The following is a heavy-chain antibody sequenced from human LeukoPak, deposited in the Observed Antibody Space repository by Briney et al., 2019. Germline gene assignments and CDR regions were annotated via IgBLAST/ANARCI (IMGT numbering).Heavy chain of an antibody. J-gene: IGHJ4*02. CDR3: ARNRGWQQFDY. D-gene: IGHD5-24*01. CDR1: GFTFSDYW. Sequence: GGFLRLSCAGSGFTFSDYWIDWVRQAPGKGLEWVANINQDGSRNTYLESVMGRFTISRDNAKNSLYLQMSHLRVEDTAVYYCARNRGWQQFDYWGQGTLVIVSS. V-gene: IGHV3-7*01. CDR2: INQDGSRN.